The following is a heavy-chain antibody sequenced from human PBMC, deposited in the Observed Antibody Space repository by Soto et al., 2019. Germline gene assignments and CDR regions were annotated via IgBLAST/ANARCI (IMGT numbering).Heavy chain of an antibody. D-gene: IGHD3-16*01. CDR1: GYTFTSHG. V-gene: IGHV1-18*01. CDR2: ISAFNGQT. Sequence: QVQLVQSGDEVKTPGASVKVSCRASGYTFTSHGVIWVRQPPGQGLEWMGWISAFNGQTNYIQKVQGRVTLTTEASMSIDYMELRSPGSDASSVYYCARGGDSYYGLDVWGQGTTVTVSS. CDR3: ARGGDSYYGLDV. J-gene: IGHJ6*02.